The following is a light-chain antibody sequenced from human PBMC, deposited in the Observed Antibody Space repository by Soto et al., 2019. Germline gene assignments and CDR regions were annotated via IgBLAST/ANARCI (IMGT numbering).Light chain of an antibody. CDR3: CSYTSSSTHV. Sequence: QSALTQPASVSGAPGQSITISCTGTSSDVGGYNFVSWYQQHPGKVPKLMIFDVNRRPSGVSDRFSGSKSGNTASLTISGLQAEDEGDYYCCSYTSSSTHVFGSGTKVTVL. CDR2: DVN. CDR1: SSDVGGYNF. V-gene: IGLV2-14*03. J-gene: IGLJ1*01.